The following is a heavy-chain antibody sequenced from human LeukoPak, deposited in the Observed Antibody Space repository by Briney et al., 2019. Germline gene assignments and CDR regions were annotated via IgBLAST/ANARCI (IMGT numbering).Heavy chain of an antibody. D-gene: IGHD4-23*01. V-gene: IGHV1-8*01. J-gene: IGHJ1*01. Sequence: GASVKVSCKASGYTFTSYDISWVRQATGQGLEWMGWMNPNSGNTGYAQKFQGRVTMTRNTSISTAYMGLSSLRSEDTAVYYCATSYGGIHAEYFQHWGQGTLVTVSS. CDR3: ATSYGGIHAEYFQH. CDR1: GYTFTSYD. CDR2: MNPNSGNT.